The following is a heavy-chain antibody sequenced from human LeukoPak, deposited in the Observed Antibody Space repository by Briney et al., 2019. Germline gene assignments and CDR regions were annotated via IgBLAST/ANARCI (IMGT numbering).Heavy chain of an antibody. CDR2: IYTSGST. V-gene: IGHV4-4*07. D-gene: IGHD2-2*01. CDR1: GGSISSYY. Sequence: SETLYLTCTVSGGSISSYYWSWIRQPAGKGLEWIGRIYTSGSTNYNPSLKSRVTMSVDTSKNQFSLKLSSVTAADTAVYYCARVWAVPAAMDYWGQGTLVTVSS. J-gene: IGHJ4*02. CDR3: ARVWAVPAAMDY.